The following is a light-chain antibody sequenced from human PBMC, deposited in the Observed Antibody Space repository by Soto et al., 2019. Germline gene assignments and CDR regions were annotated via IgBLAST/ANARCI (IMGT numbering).Light chain of an antibody. V-gene: IGKV4-1*01. J-gene: IGKJ1*01. Sequence: DIVLTQFPDSLAVSPGERATINCKSNQSVLNRSNNKNYLAWYQQKPGQPPKLLIYWASTRESGVPDRFSGSGSGTDFTLTISSLQAEDVAIYYCQQYYNIPWTFGQGSKVEIK. CDR1: QSVLNRSNNKNY. CDR3: QQYYNIPWT. CDR2: WAS.